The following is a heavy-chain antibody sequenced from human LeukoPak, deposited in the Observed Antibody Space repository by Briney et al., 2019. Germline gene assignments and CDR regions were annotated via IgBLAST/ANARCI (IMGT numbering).Heavy chain of an antibody. V-gene: IGHV3-23*01. CDR1: GFTFSSYA. CDR2: ITSEGGST. Sequence: GGSLRLSCAVSGFTFSSYAMSWVRQAPEKGLDWVSVITSEGGSTHYAASVKGRFTVTRDNSKNTLYLQMNSLRAEDTAVYYCAKGPNGDSNYFFDYWGQGTLVTVSS. D-gene: IGHD4-11*01. CDR3: AKGPNGDSNYFFDY. J-gene: IGHJ4*02.